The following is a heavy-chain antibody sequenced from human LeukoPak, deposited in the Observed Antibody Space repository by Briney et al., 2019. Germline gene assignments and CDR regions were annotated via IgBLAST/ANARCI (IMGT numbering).Heavy chain of an antibody. CDR1: GASISSSSYY. Sequence: SETLSLTCTVSGASISSSSYYWGWIRQPPGRGLEWIGGSFYSGSTYYNPSIKSRVTISVDTSKNQFSLKLRSVTAADTAVYYCASTLTYYYGSGSYYIDCWGQGTLVTVSS. CDR2: SFYSGST. V-gene: IGHV4-39*01. D-gene: IGHD3-10*01. J-gene: IGHJ4*02. CDR3: ASTLTYYYGSGSYYIDC.